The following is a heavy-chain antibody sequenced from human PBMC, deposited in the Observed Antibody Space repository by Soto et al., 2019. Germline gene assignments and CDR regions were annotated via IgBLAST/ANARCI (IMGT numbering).Heavy chain of an antibody. V-gene: IGHV4-59*01. CDR2: TYYGGST. D-gene: IGHD3-10*01. Sequence: QVQLQESGPGLVKPSETLSLTCSVSGGSIRTYYWSWIRQSPGKTMEWIGNTYYGGSTNYNPSLESRATISVELSKNQFSLKLTSVTAADTAVYSCARSGRYYGSGSYPPFDYWGQGILVTVSS. CDR3: ARSGRYYGSGSYPPFDY. J-gene: IGHJ4*02. CDR1: GGSIRTYY.